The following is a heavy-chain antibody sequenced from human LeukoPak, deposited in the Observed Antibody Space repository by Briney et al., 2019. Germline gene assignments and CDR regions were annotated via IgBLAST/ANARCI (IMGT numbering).Heavy chain of an antibody. V-gene: IGHV3-9*01. CDR1: GFTFDDYA. CDR2: ISWNSGSI. D-gene: IGHD1-26*01. Sequence: GGSLRLSCAASGFTFDDYAMHWVRQAPGKGLEWVSGISWNSGSIGYADSVKGRFTISRDNAKNSLSLQMNSLRAEDTAVYYCAKDRYSGSYWLDYWGQGTLVTVSS. CDR3: AKDRYSGSYWLDY. J-gene: IGHJ4*02.